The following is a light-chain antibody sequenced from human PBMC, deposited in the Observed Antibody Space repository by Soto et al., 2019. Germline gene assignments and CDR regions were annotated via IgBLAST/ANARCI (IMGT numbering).Light chain of an antibody. CDR3: SLYTSSSTWV. Sequence: QSALTQPPSVSGSPGQSVTISCTGTSSDVGSYNRVSWYQQPPGTAPKLMIYEVSNRPSGVPDRFSGSKSGNTASLTISGLQAEDEADYYCSLYTSSSTWVFCGGTKLTVL. CDR2: EVS. V-gene: IGLV2-18*01. J-gene: IGLJ3*02. CDR1: SSDVGSYNR.